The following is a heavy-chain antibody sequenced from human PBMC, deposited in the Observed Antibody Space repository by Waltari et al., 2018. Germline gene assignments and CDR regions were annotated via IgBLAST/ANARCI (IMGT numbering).Heavy chain of an antibody. CDR1: GGSITTITYF. V-gene: IGHV4-39*07. J-gene: IGHJ4*01. Sequence: QLQLEESGPGLVRPSETMSLTCAVPGGSITTITYFRGGIRQPPGKGLEWIGSFSYNGNTYYNPSLKRRVAISGDTSKNQISLLLSSVTAADTAVYYCARGLGAIYWGHGTLVTVSS. D-gene: IGHD3-16*01. CDR3: ARGLGAIY. CDR2: FSYNGNT.